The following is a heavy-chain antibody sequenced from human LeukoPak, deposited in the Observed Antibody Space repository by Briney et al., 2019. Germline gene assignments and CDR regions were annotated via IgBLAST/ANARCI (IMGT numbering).Heavy chain of an antibody. Sequence: SETLSLTCTVSGGSIRSYYWSWFRQPPKKGLELIGHIYYSGTTNYNPSLKSRVTISVDTSKNQFSLKLSSVTAADTAVYYCARLTAGGYTGNFDYWGQGTLVTVSS. J-gene: IGHJ4*02. CDR1: GGSIRSYY. CDR3: ARLTAGGYTGNFDY. CDR2: IYYSGTT. V-gene: IGHV4-59*08. D-gene: IGHD5-12*01.